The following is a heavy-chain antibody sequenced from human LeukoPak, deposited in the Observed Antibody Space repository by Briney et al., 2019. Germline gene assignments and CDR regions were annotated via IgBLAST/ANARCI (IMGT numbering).Heavy chain of an antibody. J-gene: IGHJ4*02. CDR3: AKDGGQGADY. CDR1: GFSFSSTW. Sequence: GGSLRLSCAASGFSFSSTWMHWVRQVPGKGLVWVARIKSDGGGIIYADSVKGRFTISRDNSKNTLYLQMNSLRAEDTAVYYCAKDGGQGADYWGQGTLVTVSS. D-gene: IGHD3-16*01. V-gene: IGHV3-74*01. CDR2: IKSDGGGI.